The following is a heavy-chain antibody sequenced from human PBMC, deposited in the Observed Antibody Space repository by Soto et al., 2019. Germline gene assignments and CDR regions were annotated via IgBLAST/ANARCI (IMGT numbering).Heavy chain of an antibody. D-gene: IGHD5-12*01. V-gene: IGHV3-30*18. CDR2: ISYDGSNK. Sequence: PGGSLRLSCAASGFTFSSYGMHWVRQAPGKGLEWVAVISYDGSNKYYADSVKGRFTISRDNSKNTLYLQMNSLRAEDTAVYYCAKPRDGYNSLEYFDYWGQGTLVTVSS. CDR3: AKPRDGYNSLEYFDY. J-gene: IGHJ4*02. CDR1: GFTFSSYG.